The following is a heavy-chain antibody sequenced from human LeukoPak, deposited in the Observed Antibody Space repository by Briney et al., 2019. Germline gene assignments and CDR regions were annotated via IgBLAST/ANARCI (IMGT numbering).Heavy chain of an antibody. CDR1: GCTFRSHG. J-gene: IGHJ4*02. D-gene: IGHD6-13*01. CDR3: ARVGAIEDGIAAAGSLDY. V-gene: IGHV1-18*01. CDR2: ISAYNGNT. Sequence: ASVKVSCKAAGCTFRSHGISSVRQAPGQGLEWMGGISAYNGNTDLAQKLQGRVTMTTDTSTSTAYMELRSLRSEDTAVYYCARVGAIEDGIAAAGSLDYWGPGTLVTVSS.